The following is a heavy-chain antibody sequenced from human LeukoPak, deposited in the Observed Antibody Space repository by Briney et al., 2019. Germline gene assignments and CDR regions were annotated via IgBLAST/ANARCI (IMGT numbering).Heavy chain of an antibody. CDR1: GGTFTSYA. CDR2: RIPIFGTA. D-gene: IGHD2-8*01. Sequence: ASVTLSLTASGGTFTSYAISWVRHAPAQGREWMGGRIPIFGTANYAQKFQCRVTITTDESTSTAYMELSSLRSEDTAVYYCASADASPRGSDYSYYYYMDVWGKGTTVTVSS. J-gene: IGHJ6*03. V-gene: IGHV1-69*05. CDR3: ASADASPRGSDYSYYYYMDV.